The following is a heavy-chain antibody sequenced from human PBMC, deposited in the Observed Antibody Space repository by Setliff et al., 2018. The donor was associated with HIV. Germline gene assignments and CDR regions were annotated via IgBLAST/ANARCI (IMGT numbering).Heavy chain of an antibody. Sequence: PGESLKISCKVDGYRFTSYWIAWVRQMPGKGLEWMGIIYPGDSDTRYSPSFQGQVTISVDKSISTAYLQWSSLKASDTAIYYCARRLGSGSYYKSDSYYYMDVWGKGTTVTVSS. D-gene: IGHD3-10*01. CDR1: GYRFTSYW. CDR3: ARRLGSGSYYKSDSYYYMDV. J-gene: IGHJ6*03. V-gene: IGHV5-51*01. CDR2: IYPGDSDT.